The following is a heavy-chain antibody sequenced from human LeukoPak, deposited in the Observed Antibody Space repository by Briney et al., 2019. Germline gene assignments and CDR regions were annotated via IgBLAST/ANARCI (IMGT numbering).Heavy chain of an antibody. CDR1: GFTFSSYA. Sequence: GGSLRLSCAASGFTFSSYAMSWVRQAPGKGLEWFSPIVGSGGSTYYADSVKGRFTISRDNSKNTLYLQMNSLRAEDTAVYYCAKDVSSVAARRGNWFDPWGQGTLVTVSS. J-gene: IGHJ5*02. CDR2: IVGSGGST. D-gene: IGHD6-6*01. V-gene: IGHV3-23*01. CDR3: AKDVSSVAARRGNWFDP.